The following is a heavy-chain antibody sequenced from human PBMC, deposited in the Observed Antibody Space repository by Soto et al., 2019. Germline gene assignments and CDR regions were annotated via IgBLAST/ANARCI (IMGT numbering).Heavy chain of an antibody. V-gene: IGHV4-39*01. CDR3: ARQAWDGSRLRKFEH. J-gene: IGHJ4*02. D-gene: IGHD5-12*01. CDR1: GDSISSTSYY. CDR2: TYYSGSP. Sequence: SETLSLTCTVSGDSISSTSYYWGWIRQPPGKGLEWIGSTYYSGSPYHNPSLQGRVAMSVDTSKNLFSLKLSSVTATDTAVYFCARQAWDGSRLRKFEHWGQGILVTVSS.